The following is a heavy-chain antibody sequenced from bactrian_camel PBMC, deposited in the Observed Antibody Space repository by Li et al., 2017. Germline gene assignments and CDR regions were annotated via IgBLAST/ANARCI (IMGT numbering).Heavy chain of an antibody. CDR3: AADLNRNWSLFKFLTPPTNKYSA. Sequence: VQLVESGGALVQPGGSLRLSCAASGSRFSNYDMSWVRQAPGKQREGVARIDSAGSTSYADSVKGRFTISRDNVENTLYQQMSSLKPEDTAMYYCAADLNRNWSLFKFLTPPTNKYSAWGRGTQVTVS. V-gene: IGHV3S10*01. D-gene: IGHD1*01. CDR2: IDSAGST. CDR1: GSRFSNYD. J-gene: IGHJ6*01.